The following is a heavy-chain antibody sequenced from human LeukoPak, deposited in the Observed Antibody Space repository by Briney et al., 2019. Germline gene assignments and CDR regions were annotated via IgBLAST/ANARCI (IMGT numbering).Heavy chain of an antibody. Sequence: SETLSLTCTVSGASISSWYWSWIRQPPGKGLEWIGYIYYSGSTNYNPSLKSRVTISVDTSKNQFSLKLSSVTAADTAVYYCARVTQPGTTKAFDIWGQGTMVTVSS. V-gene: IGHV4-59*01. CDR2: IYYSGST. CDR1: GASISSWY. D-gene: IGHD1-1*01. CDR3: ARVTQPGTTKAFDI. J-gene: IGHJ3*02.